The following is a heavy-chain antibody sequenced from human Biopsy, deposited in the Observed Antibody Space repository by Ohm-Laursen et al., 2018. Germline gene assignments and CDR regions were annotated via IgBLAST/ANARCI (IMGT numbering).Heavy chain of an antibody. CDR1: GFTFSDYR. J-gene: IGHJ6*02. CDR3: ERDDGFYARSSGMDV. CDR2: INSDASYI. D-gene: IGHD2-8*01. Sequence: SLRLSCSASGFTFSDYRMNWVRQAPGKGLEWVSYINSDASYIYYGVSVRGRFTISRDNAKNSVYLQMNRLRVEDTAVYYCERDDGFYARSSGMDVWGQGTTVTVSS. V-gene: IGHV3-21*01.